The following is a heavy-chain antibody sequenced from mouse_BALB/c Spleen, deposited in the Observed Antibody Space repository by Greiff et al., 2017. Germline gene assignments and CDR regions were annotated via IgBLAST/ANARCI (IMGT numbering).Heavy chain of an antibody. D-gene: IGHD2-3*01. CDR2: ISSGGSYT. CDR1: GFTFSSYA. Sequence: DVKLVESGGGLVKPGGSLKLSCAASGFTFSSYAMSWVRQSPEKRLEWVAEISSGGSYTYYPDTVTGRFTISRDNAKNTLYLEMSSLRSEDTAMYYCARSRAIYDGYYAMDYWGQGTSVTVSS. J-gene: IGHJ4*01. CDR3: ARSRAIYDGYYAMDY. V-gene: IGHV5-9-4*01.